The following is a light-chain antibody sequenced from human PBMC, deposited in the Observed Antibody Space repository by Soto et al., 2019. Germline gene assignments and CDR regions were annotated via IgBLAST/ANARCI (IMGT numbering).Light chain of an antibody. CDR1: RSVSIH. CDR2: DAS. J-gene: IGKJ5*01. V-gene: IGKV3-15*01. Sequence: EIVMTHSPATLCVSPGEVATVSFRAIRSVSIHLAWYQHKPGQAPRLLFYDASTRATGVPDRFSGSGSGTEFTLTISRLQSEDFAVYYCQQDQGWPLTFGQGTRVEIK. CDR3: QQDQGWPLT.